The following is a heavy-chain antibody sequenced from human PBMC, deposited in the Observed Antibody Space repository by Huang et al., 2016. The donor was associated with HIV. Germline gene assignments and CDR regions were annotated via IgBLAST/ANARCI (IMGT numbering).Heavy chain of an antibody. CDR1: GYTFTRYA. CDR2: INTNTGNT. D-gene: IGHD3-22*01. J-gene: IGHJ4*02. CDR3: ARDYYDSRGYDIHAVVDY. Sequence: QVQLVQSGSELRKPGASVKVSCQASGYTFTRYAMNWVRQAPGQGLEWMGWINTNTGNTTYAQAFTGRFVLSVDTSVSTAYLQISSLEAEDTAVYYCARDYYDSRGYDIHAVVDYWGQGTLVTVSS. V-gene: IGHV7-4-1*02.